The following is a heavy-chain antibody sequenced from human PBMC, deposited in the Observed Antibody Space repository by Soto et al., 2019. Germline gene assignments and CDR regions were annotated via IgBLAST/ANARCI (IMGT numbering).Heavy chain of an antibody. J-gene: IGHJ3*02. CDR1: GGSFATSY. V-gene: IGHV4-34*01. Sequence: QVPLQQWGAGLLKPSETLSLTCGVYGGSFATSYWAWIRQSPEKGLEWIGEINHNGDSNYNPSLKLRVTISRDLSDIQFSLKLTPVAAADTAVYDCARVTRFPDAFDIWGQGPPVIFSS. CDR2: INHNGDS. CDR3: ARVTRFPDAFDI.